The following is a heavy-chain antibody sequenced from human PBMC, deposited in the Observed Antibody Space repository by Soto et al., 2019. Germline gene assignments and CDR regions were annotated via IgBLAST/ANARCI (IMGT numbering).Heavy chain of an antibody. CDR2: IIPIFGTA. CDR3: ARGGGYDTRYYYYGMDV. J-gene: IGHJ6*02. V-gene: IGHV1-69*13. Sequence: GASVKVSCKASGGTFSSYAISWVRQAPGQGLEWMGGIIPIFGTANYAQKFQGRVTITADESTSTAYMELSSLRSEDTAVYYCARGGGYDTRYYYYGMDVWGQGTTVTVSS. CDR1: GGTFSSYA. D-gene: IGHD5-12*01.